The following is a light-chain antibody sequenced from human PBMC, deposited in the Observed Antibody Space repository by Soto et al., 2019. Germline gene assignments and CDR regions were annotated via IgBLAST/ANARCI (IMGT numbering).Light chain of an antibody. J-gene: IGKJ1*01. CDR2: KAS. CDR1: QSIRIW. V-gene: IGKV1-5*03. CDR3: KQYSTYTPRT. Sequence: DIQMTQSPSTLSASVGDRVTITCRASQSIRIWLAWYHQKPGKAPKILIYKASSLESGVPSRFSGSGSGTEFILTISSLQPDDFATYYCKQYSTYTPRTFGQGTKVEIK.